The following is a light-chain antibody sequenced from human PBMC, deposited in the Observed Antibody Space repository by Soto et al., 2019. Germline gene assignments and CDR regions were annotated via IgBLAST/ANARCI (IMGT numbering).Light chain of an antibody. J-gene: IGKJ4*01. CDR2: GAS. CDR3: QQYGSSPSVT. V-gene: IGKV3-20*01. CDR1: QSVSSSY. Sequence: EIVLTQSPGTLSLSPGERATLSCRASQSVSSSYLAWYQQKPGQAPRPLIYGASSRATGIPDRFSGSGSGTDFTLTISRLEPEDFAVYYCQQYGSSPSVTFGGGTKVDIK.